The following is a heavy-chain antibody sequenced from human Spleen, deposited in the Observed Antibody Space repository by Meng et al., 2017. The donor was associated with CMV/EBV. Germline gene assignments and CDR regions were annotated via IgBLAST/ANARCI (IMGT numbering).Heavy chain of an antibody. CDR2: IGANSGGT. Sequence: ASVKVSCKVSGYSFTESYINWVRQAPGQGLEWMGWIGANSGGTNYAQKFQGRVTMTRDTSISTAYMELSRLRYDDTAVYYCAREWTDDCSSTSCYGGTFDIWGQGTMVTVSS. J-gene: IGHJ3*02. CDR1: GYSFTESY. CDR3: AREWTDDCSSTSCYGGTFDI. V-gene: IGHV1-2*02. D-gene: IGHD2-2*01.